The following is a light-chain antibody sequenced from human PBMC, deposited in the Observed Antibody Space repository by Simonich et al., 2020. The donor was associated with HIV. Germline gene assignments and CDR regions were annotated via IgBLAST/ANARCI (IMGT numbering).Light chain of an antibody. CDR2: QNS. Sequence: SYELTQPPSVSVSPGQTASITCCGDKLGDKYACWYQQKPGQSPVRVFYQNSRRPSGFPELFSGSNSGNTATLTISGTQAMDEADYYCQAWDSTQGVFGGGTKLTVL. CDR3: QAWDSTQGV. CDR1: KLGDKY. V-gene: IGLV3-1*01. J-gene: IGLJ3*02.